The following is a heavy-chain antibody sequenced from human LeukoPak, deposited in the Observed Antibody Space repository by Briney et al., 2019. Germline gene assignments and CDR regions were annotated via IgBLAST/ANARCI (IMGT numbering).Heavy chain of an antibody. V-gene: IGHV1-2*02. CDR3: ARGAHSSGSYSLFQSVN. J-gene: IGHJ4*02. Sequence: ASVKVSCKASGYTFTGYYMHWVRQAAGQGLEWMGLINPNSSSTNYAQKSQGRVTMTRDTSTSTAYMELSRLRSEDTAVYYCARGAHSSGSYSLFQSVNWGQGDLVTVSS. CDR2: INPNSSST. D-gene: IGHD3-10*01. CDR1: GYTFTGYY.